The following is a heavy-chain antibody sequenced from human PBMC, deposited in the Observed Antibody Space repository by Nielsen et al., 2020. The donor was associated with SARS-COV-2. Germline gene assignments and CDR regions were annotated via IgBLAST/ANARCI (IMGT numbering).Heavy chain of an antibody. D-gene: IGHD3-10*01. CDR3: ASRAMVRGVIMDAFDI. CDR1: GYSISSGYY. Sequence: GSLRLSCTVSGYSISSGYYWGWIRRPPGKGLEWIGSIYHSGSTYYNPSLKSRVTISVDTSKNQFSLKLSSVTAADTAVYYCASRAMVRGVIMDAFDIWGQGTMVTVSS. CDR2: IYHSGST. J-gene: IGHJ3*02. V-gene: IGHV4-38-2*02.